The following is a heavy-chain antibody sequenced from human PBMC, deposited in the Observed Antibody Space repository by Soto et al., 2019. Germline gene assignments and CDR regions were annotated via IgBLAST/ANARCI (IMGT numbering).Heavy chain of an antibody. CDR2: IKEDGSEK. J-gene: IGHJ5*02. CDR1: GFTFSSYW. V-gene: IGHV3-7*05. CDR3: ARDFGGP. Sequence: VQLVESGGGLVQPGGSLRLSCTASGFTFSSYWMNWVRQAPGKGLEWVGNIKEDGSEKFYVDSVKGRFTISRDNAKNSLYLDMNSLRVDDTAIYFCARDFGGPWGQGTLVTVSS. D-gene: IGHD1-26*01.